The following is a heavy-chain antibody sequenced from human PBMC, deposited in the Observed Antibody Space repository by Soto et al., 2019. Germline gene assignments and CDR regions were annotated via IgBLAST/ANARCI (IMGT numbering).Heavy chain of an antibody. D-gene: IGHD3-10*01. CDR2: IIPIFGTA. Sequence: QVQLVQSGAEVKKPGSSVKVSCKASGGTFSSYAISWVRQAPGQGLEWMGGIIPIFGTANYAQKFQGRVTITGDESTSTAYREMSSLGGEDRAVYYCARAEITMGRGGNRGGGEDYYYGMDGWGQGTTVTVSS. J-gene: IGHJ6*02. CDR3: ARAEITMGRGGNRGGGEDYYYGMDG. CDR1: GGTFSSYA. V-gene: IGHV1-69*01.